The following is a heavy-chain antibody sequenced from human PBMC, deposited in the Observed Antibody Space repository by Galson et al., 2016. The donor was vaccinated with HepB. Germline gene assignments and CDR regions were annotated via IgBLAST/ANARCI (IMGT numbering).Heavy chain of an antibody. CDR1: GYSFTSHS. CDR2: ITTYSGDT. D-gene: IGHD3-10*01. J-gene: IGHJ3*01. CDR3: ARDRDNYGWGSAY. Sequence: SCKASGYSFTSHSISWVRQAPGQGLEWMGYITTYSGDTYYAPNLQGRVTMTTDTSTRTAYMELRSLRSDDTAVYYCARDRDNYGWGSAYWGRGRVVTVPS. V-gene: IGHV1-18*01.